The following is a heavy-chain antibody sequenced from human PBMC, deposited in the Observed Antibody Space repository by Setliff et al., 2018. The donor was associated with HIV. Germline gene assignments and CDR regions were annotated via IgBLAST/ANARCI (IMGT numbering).Heavy chain of an antibody. Sequence: GASVKVSCKASGYTFTGYYIHWVRLAPGQGLEWMGWINPNSGDTNFAQKFQGRVTVTGDTSISTAYMELNSLTSDDTAVYYCARSGGTSQYHFYMDVWGKGTTVTAP. CDR3: ARSGGTSQYHFYMDV. CDR1: GYTFTGYY. CDR2: INPNSGDT. V-gene: IGHV1-2*02. J-gene: IGHJ6*03. D-gene: IGHD3-16*01.